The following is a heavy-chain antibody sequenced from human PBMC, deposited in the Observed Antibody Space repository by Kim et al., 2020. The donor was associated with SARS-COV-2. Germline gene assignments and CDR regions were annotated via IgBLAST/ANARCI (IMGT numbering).Heavy chain of an antibody. J-gene: IGHJ3*02. Sequence: GGSLRLSCTASGFTFGDYAMSWFRQAPGKGLEWVGFIRSKAYGGTTEYAASVKGRFTISRDDSKSIAYLQMNSLKTEDTAVYYCTRDLSVLLWFGGPDAFDIWGQGTMVTVSS. CDR2: IRSKAYGGTT. CDR1: GFTFGDYA. CDR3: TRDLSVLLWFGGPDAFDI. D-gene: IGHD3-10*01. V-gene: IGHV3-49*03.